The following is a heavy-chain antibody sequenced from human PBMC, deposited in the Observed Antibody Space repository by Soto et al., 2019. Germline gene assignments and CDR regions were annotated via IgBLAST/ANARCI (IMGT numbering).Heavy chain of an antibody. D-gene: IGHD3-10*01. CDR3: AKGTRRFGELFDAYDI. J-gene: IGHJ3*02. V-gene: IGHV1-18*01. CDR1: GYTFSNFG. CDR2: ISAYNGNA. Sequence: QVQLVQSENEVKQPGASVKVSCKAPGYTFSNFGITWVRQAPGQGLEWIGWISAYNGNANYAQKFQDRVSLTRDTSTSTAYLELRSLRSDDTAVYYCAKGTRRFGELFDAYDIWGQGTMVPVSS.